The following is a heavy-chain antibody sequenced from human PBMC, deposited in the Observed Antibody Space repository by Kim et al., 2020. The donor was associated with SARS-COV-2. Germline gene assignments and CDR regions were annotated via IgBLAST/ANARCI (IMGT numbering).Heavy chain of an antibody. CDR1: GFTFSSYG. CDR2: IWYDGSNK. V-gene: IGHV3-33*01. CDR3: AREPKSSSLIEFDY. J-gene: IGHJ4*02. Sequence: GGSLRLSCAASGFTFSSYGMHWVRQAPGKGLEWVAVIWYDGSNKYYADSVKGRFTISRDNSKNTLYLQMNSLRAEDTAAYYCAREPKSSSLIEFDYWGQG. D-gene: IGHD6-13*01.